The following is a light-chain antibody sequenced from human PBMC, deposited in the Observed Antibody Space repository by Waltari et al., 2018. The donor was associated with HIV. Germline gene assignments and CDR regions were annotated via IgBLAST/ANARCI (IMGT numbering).Light chain of an antibody. J-gene: IGLJ2*01. Sequence: SYELTQPPSVSVSPRQTARITCSGDALPKKYAYWYPQKSGQAPVLVIYEDFKRPSGIPERFSGSSSGTMATLTISGAQVEDEADYYCYSTDSSGNHRGVFGGGTKLTVL. V-gene: IGLV3-10*01. CDR1: ALPKKY. CDR3: YSTDSSGNHRGV. CDR2: EDF.